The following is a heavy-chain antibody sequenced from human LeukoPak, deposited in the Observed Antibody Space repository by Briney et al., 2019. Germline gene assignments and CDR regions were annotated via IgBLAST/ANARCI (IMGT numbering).Heavy chain of an antibody. D-gene: IGHD6-13*01. CDR2: ISSSSSYI. Sequence: GGSLRLSCAASGFTFSSYNMNWVRQAPGKGLEWVSSISSSSSYIYYADSMKGRFTISRDNAKNSLYLQMNSLRAEDTALYYCAKDSYSSSYYSLMSYFDYWGQGTLVTVSS. J-gene: IGHJ4*02. CDR1: GFTFSSYN. V-gene: IGHV3-21*04. CDR3: AKDSYSSSYYSLMSYFDY.